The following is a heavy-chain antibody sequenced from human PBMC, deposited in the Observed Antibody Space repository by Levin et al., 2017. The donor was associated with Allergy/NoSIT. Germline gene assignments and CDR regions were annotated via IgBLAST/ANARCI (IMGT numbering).Heavy chain of an antibody. V-gene: IGHV3-23*01. CDR1: GFTFSSYA. J-gene: IGHJ4*02. CDR3: AKARGLQFDY. CDR2: ISGSGGST. Sequence: GESLKISYAASGFTFSSYAMSWVRQAPGKGLEWVSAISGSGGSTYYADSVKGRFTISRDNSKNTLYLQMNSLRAEDTAVYYCAKARGLQFDYWGQGTLVTVSS. D-gene: IGHD4-11*01.